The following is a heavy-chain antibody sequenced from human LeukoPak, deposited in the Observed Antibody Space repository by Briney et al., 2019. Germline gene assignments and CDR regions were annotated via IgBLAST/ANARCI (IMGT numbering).Heavy chain of an antibody. D-gene: IGHD5-24*01. CDR3: ARGVSRDGYHGGAFDI. V-gene: IGHV4-4*07. Sequence: PSETLSLTCTVSGGSISSYYWSWLRQPAGKGLEWIGRIYTSGRTNYNPSLKRRVTMSVDTSKTQFSLKLSSVTAADTAVYYCARGVSRDGYHGGAFDIWGQGTMVTVSS. CDR2: IYTSGRT. CDR1: GGSISSYY. J-gene: IGHJ3*02.